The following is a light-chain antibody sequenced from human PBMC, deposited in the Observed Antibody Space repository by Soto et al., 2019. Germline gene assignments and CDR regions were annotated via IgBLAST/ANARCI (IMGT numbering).Light chain of an antibody. CDR3: SSYTRSSIVV. J-gene: IGLJ1*01. CDR2: EGT. CDR1: SSDVGGYNL. V-gene: IGLV2-23*03. Sequence: QSVLTQPASVSGSPGQSITVSCAGTSSDVGGYNLVSWYQQHPGKAPKLIIYEGTERPSGISPRFSGSKSGNTASLTISVLQAEDEADYYCSSYTRSSIVVFGYRTQVTV.